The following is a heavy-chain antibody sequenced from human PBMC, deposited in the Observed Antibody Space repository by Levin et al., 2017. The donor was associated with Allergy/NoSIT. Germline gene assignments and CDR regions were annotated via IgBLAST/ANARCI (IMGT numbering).Heavy chain of an antibody. CDR1: GLAFSTYG. J-gene: IGHJ4*02. V-gene: IGHV3-33*01. CDR2: IWYDGSIK. CDR3: ASAAGPFDN. Sequence: GGSLRLSCEVSGLAFSTYGMHWVRQAPGKGLEGVAVIWYDGSIKYYADSVKGRFTISRDNSKNTLYLQMNSLRAEDTAVYYCASAAGPFDNWGQGTLVTVSS.